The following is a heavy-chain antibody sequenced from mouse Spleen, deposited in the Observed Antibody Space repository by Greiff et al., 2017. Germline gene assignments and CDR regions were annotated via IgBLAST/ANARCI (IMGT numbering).Heavy chain of an antibody. CDR2: ISDGGSYT. J-gene: IGHJ4*01. V-gene: IGHV5-4*01. D-gene: IGHD4-1*01. Sequence: EVQLVESGGGLVKPGGSLKLSCAASGFTFSSYAMSWVRQTPEKRLEWVATISDGGSYTYYPDNVKGRFTISRDNAKNNLYLQMSHLKSEDTAMYYCARDGNDHDWVYAMDYWGQGTSVTVSS. CDR3: ARDGNDHDWVYAMDY. CDR1: GFTFSSYA.